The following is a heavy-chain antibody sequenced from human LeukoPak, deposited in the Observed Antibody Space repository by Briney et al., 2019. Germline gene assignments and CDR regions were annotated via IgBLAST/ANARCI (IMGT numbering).Heavy chain of an antibody. CDR1: GFTFSSYA. Sequence: GGSLRLSCAASGFTFSSYAMHWVRQAPGKGLEWVAVVSYDGSNKYYADSVKGRFTISRDNSKNTLYLQMNSLRAEDTAVYYCARGLIKDQLLLFDYWGQGTLVTVSS. D-gene: IGHD2-2*01. J-gene: IGHJ4*02. CDR3: ARGLIKDQLLLFDY. V-gene: IGHV3-30*04. CDR2: VSYDGSNK.